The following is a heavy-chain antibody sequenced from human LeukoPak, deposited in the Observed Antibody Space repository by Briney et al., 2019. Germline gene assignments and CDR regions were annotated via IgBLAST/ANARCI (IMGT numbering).Heavy chain of an antibody. CDR2: INPNSGGT. V-gene: IGHV1-2*02. CDR1: GYTFTSYY. D-gene: IGHD6-13*01. Sequence: ASVKVSCKASGYTFTSYYMHWVRQAPGQGLEWMGWINPNSGGTNYAQKFQGRVTMTRDTSISTAYMELSRLRSDDTAVYYCARGLSIAAAGPNYWGQGTLVTVSS. CDR3: ARGLSIAAAGPNY. J-gene: IGHJ4*02.